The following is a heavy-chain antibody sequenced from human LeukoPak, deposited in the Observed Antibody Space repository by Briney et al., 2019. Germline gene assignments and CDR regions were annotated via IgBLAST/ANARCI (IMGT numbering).Heavy chain of an antibody. CDR3: ARLYCSSTSCYAGWFDP. V-gene: IGHV4-59*08. CDR2: IYYSGST. J-gene: IGHJ5*02. CDR1: GGSISSYY. D-gene: IGHD2-2*01. Sequence: SETLSLTCTVSGGSISSYYWGWIRQPPGKGLEWIGYIYYSGSTNYNPSLKSRVTISVDTSKNQFSLKLSSVTAADTAVYYCARLYCSSTSCYAGWFDPWGQGTLVTVSS.